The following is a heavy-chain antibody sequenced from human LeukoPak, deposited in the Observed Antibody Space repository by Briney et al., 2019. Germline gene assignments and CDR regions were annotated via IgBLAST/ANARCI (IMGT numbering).Heavy chain of an antibody. V-gene: IGHV1-2*02. Sequence: ASVKVSCKASGYTFTGYYMHWVRQAPGQGLEWIGWINPNSGGTNYAQKFQGGVTMTRDTSISTAYMELSRLRSDDTAVYYCARDLGTRLLWFGEDYFDYWGQGTLVTVSS. J-gene: IGHJ4*02. CDR3: ARDLGTRLLWFGEDYFDY. CDR2: INPNSGGT. CDR1: GYTFTGYY. D-gene: IGHD3-10*01.